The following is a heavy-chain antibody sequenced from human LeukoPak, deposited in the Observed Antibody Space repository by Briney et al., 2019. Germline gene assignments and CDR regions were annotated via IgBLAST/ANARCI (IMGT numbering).Heavy chain of an antibody. D-gene: IGHD1-14*01. V-gene: IGHV1-2*02. Sequence: VASVKVSCKASGYTFTSYYMHWVRQAPGQALEYMGWINPDSAATYYAHKFQGRVTITGDTSISSVHMDLTSLRADNTAIYYCASDLTGSSLGWGQGTPVTVSS. CDR1: GYTFTSYY. J-gene: IGHJ4*02. CDR2: INPDSAAT. CDR3: ASDLTGSSLG.